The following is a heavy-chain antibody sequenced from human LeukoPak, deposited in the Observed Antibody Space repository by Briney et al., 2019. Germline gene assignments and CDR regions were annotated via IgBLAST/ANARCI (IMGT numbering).Heavy chain of an antibody. V-gene: IGHV3-73*01. J-gene: IGHJ4*02. CDR2: IRSKANSCAT. Sequence: GGSLRLSCAASGFTSSGSAMHWVRHPSGKGLEWVGRIRSKANSCATAYAASVKGRFTISRDDSKNTAYLQMNSLKTEDTAVYYCTRDYYDSSGHYYWGQGTLVTVSS. CDR3: TRDYYDSSGHYY. CDR1: GFTSSGSA. D-gene: IGHD3-22*01.